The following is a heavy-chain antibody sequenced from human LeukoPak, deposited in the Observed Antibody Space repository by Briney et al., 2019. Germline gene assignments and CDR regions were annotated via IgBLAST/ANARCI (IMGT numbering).Heavy chain of an antibody. D-gene: IGHD3-9*01. V-gene: IGHV3-23*01. Sequence: GGSLRLSCAASGFTFSSYAMSWVRQAPGKGLEWVSAISGSGGSTYYADSVKGRFTISIHNSKNTLYLQMNSLRAEDTAVYYCAKAPRYFDWLLGSGFDYWGQGTLVTVSS. CDR2: ISGSGGST. CDR1: GFTFSSYA. CDR3: AKAPRYFDWLLGSGFDY. J-gene: IGHJ4*02.